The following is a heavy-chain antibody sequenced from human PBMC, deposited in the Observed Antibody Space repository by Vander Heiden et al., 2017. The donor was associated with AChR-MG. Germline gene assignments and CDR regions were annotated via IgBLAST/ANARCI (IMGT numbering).Heavy chain of an antibody. CDR2: IWYDGSNK. V-gene: IGHV3-33*01. D-gene: IGHD5-18*01. CDR1: GFTFSSHG. Sequence: QVQLVESGGGVVQPGRSLRLSCAASGFTFSSHGMHWGRQAPGKGLEWVAVIWYDGSNKYYADSVKGRFTISRDNSKNTLYLQMNSLRAEDTAVYYCAREVSYGTYFDYWGQGTLVTVSS. J-gene: IGHJ4*02. CDR3: AREVSYGTYFDY.